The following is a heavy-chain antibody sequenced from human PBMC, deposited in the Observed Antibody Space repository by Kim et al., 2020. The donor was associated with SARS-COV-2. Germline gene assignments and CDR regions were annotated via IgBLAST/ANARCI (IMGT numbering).Heavy chain of an antibody. Sequence: ASVKVSCKASGYTFTSYAMNWVRQAPGQGLEWMGWINTNTGNPTYAQGFTGRFVFSLDTSVSTAYLQISSLKAEDTAVYYCARGPNPLLAYYDFWSGYSVALGGYFDLWGRGTLVTVSS. V-gene: IGHV7-4-1*02. CDR2: INTNTGNP. J-gene: IGHJ2*01. CDR3: ARGPNPLLAYYDFWSGYSVALGGYFDL. CDR1: GYTFTSYA. D-gene: IGHD3-3*01.